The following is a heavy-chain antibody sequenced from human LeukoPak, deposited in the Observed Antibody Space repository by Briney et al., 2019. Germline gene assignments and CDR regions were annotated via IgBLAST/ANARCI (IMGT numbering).Heavy chain of an antibody. D-gene: IGHD2-2*01. CDR1: GYSISSGYY. CDR3: ARPQGATAMVAFHT. J-gene: IGHJ3*02. Sequence: SETLSLXCAVSGYSISSGYYWGWIRQPPGKGLEWIGYIYYSGSTYCNPSLKSRVTISADTSKNQFSLTLTSVTAADTAVYYCARPQGATAMVAFHTWGQGTMVTASS. CDR2: IYYSGST. V-gene: IGHV4-38-2*01.